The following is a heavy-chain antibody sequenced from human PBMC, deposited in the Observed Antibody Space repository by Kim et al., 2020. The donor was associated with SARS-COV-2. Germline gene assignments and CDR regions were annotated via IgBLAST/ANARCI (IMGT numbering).Heavy chain of an antibody. CDR3: ARDCARGSGSYYKGGWFDP. CDR1: GGSISSYY. J-gene: IGHJ5*02. CDR2: IYYSGST. Sequence: SETLSLTCTVSGGSISSYYWSWIRQPPGKGLEWIGYIYYSGSTNYNPSLKSRVTISVDTSKNQFSLKLSSVTAADTAVYYCARDCARGSGSYYKGGWFDPWGQGTLVTVSS. V-gene: IGHV4-59*01. D-gene: IGHD3-10*01.